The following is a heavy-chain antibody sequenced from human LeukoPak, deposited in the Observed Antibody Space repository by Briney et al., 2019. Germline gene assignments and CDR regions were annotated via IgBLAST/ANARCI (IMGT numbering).Heavy chain of an antibody. V-gene: IGHV3-23*01. J-gene: IGHJ4*02. Sequence: GGSLRLSCAASGFTFSSYAMTWVRQAPGKGLEWVSAISGSGGSTYYADSVKGRFTISRNNSKNTLYVQMNSLRAEDTAVYYCAKDPSPVVGAARLDYWGQGTLVTVSS. CDR2: ISGSGGST. CDR3: AKDPSPVVGAARLDY. D-gene: IGHD2-15*01. CDR1: GFTFSSYA.